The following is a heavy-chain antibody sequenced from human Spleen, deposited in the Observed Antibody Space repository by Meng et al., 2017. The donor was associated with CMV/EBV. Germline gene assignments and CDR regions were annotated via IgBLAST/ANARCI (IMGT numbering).Heavy chain of an antibody. V-gene: IGHV4-59*01. CDR3: ARVRITIFGMITYAFDI. CDR1: GGSISSYY. CDR2: IYYSGST. Sequence: SETLSLTCTASGGSISSYYWSWIRQPPGKGLEWIGYIYYSGSTNYNPSLKSRVTISVDTSKNQFSLKLSSVTAADTAVYYCARVRITIFGMITYAFDIWGQGTMVTVSS. D-gene: IGHD3-3*01. J-gene: IGHJ3*02.